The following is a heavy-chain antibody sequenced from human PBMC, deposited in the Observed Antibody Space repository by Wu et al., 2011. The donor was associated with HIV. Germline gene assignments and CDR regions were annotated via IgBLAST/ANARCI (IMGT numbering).Heavy chain of an antibody. J-gene: IGHJ6*02. CDR3: AGYGLGVTPSYYYYGLDV. V-gene: IGHV1-2*02. D-gene: IGHD3-10*01. CDR1: GYTVTGYH. Sequence: QVQLVQSGAEVKKPGASVKVSCKAFGYTVTGYHIHWVRQAPGQGLEWVGWINPNTDDTKYAQKFQGRVTVTRDTSISTAFMELSRLRSDDTAIYYCAGYGLGVTPSYYYYGLDVWVQGTTVTVSS. CDR2: INPNTDDT.